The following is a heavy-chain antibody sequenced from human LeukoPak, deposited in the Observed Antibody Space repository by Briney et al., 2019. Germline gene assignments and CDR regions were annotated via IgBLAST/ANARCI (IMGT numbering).Heavy chain of an antibody. J-gene: IGHJ4*02. CDR2: VIGSYT. Sequence: PGGSLRLSCAASGFTFNSYVMSWVRQAPGEGLEWVSAVIGSYTYYADSVKGRFTISRDNSKNTLFLEMNSLRAGDTAVYYCAKGSSSSRPYYFDSWGLGTLVLVSS. CDR3: AKGSSSSRPYYFDS. V-gene: IGHV3-23*01. CDR1: GFTFNSYV. D-gene: IGHD6-13*01.